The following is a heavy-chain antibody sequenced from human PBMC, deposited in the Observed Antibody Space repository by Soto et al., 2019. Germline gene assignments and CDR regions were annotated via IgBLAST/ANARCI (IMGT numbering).Heavy chain of an antibody. CDR2: ISSSGSTI. J-gene: IGHJ3*02. CDR1: GFTFSSYS. D-gene: IGHD2-2*01. Sequence: GGSLRLSCAASGFTFSSYSMNWVRQAPGKGLEWVSYISSSGSTIYYADSVKGRFTISRDNAKNSLYLQMNSLRAEDTAVYYCARRGCCSSTSCPSDAFDIWGQGTMVTVS. CDR3: ARRGCCSSTSCPSDAFDI. V-gene: IGHV3-48*04.